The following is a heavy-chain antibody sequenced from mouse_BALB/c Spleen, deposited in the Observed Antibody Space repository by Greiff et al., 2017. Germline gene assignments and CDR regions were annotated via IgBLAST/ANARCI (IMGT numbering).Heavy chain of an antibody. D-gene: IGHD2-4*01. V-gene: IGHV1-14*01. CDR3: VRIYYEYYFDY. CDR2: INPYNDGT. Sequence: VQLQQSGPELVKPGASVKMSCKASGYTFTSYVMHWVKQKPGQGLEWIGYINPYNDGTKYNEKFKGKATLTLDKSSSTAYMELSSLTSEDSAVYYCVRIYYEYYFDYGGQGTTLTVSS. J-gene: IGHJ2*01. CDR1: GYTFTSYV.